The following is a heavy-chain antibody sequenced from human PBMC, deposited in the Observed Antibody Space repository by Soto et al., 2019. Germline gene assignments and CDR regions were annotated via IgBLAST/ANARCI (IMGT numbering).Heavy chain of an antibody. J-gene: IGHJ4*02. V-gene: IGHV3-23*01. CDR3: AKPITMVRGTIYYFDY. D-gene: IGHD3-10*01. Sequence: GGSLRLSCAASGFAFTIHAMSWVRQAPGKGLEWVSAISGSGGSTYYADSVKGRFTISRDNSKNTLYLQMNSLRAEDTAVYYCAKPITMVRGTIYYFDYWGQGTLVTVSS. CDR2: ISGSGGST. CDR1: GFAFTIHA.